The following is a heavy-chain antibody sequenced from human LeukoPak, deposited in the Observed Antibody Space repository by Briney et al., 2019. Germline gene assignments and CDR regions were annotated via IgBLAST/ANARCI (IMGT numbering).Heavy chain of an antibody. CDR3: AEITVASSHYYDRSGYYYGGVFDY. CDR2: IYYSGST. D-gene: IGHD3-22*01. J-gene: IGHJ4*02. CDR1: GGSISSSSYY. Sequence: SETLSLTCTVSGGSISSSSYYWGWIRQPPGKGLEWIASIYYSGSTYYNPSLKSRVTISVDTSKNQFSLKLSSVTAADTAVYYCAEITVASSHYYDRSGYYYGGVFDYWGQGTLVTVSS. V-gene: IGHV4-39*01.